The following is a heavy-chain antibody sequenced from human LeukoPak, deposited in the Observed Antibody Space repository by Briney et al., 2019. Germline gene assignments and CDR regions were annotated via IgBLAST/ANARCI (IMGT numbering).Heavy chain of an antibody. CDR1: GGSISSSSYY. Sequence: SETLSLTCTVSGGSISSSSYYWGWIRQPPGKGLEWIGSIYYSGSTYYNPSLKSRVTISVDTSKNQFSLKLSSVTAADTAVYYCARTFSIVASGNSIDYWGQGTLVTVSS. V-gene: IGHV4-39*07. D-gene: IGHD6-13*01. CDR3: ARTFSIVASGNSIDY. J-gene: IGHJ4*02. CDR2: IYYSGST.